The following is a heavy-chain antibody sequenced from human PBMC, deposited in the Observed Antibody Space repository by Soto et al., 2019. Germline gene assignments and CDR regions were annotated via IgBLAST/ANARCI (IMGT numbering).Heavy chain of an antibody. D-gene: IGHD1-7*01. J-gene: IGHJ6*02. CDR2: IEPSDSYT. V-gene: IGHV5-10-1*01. CDR3: ASPIPTRHEELNYYYYGMDV. Sequence: PGESLKISCKGSGYSFTSYWISWVRQMPGKGLEWMGRIEPSDSYTNYSPSFQGHVTISADKSISTSYLQWSSLKASDTAMYYCASPIPTRHEELNYYYYGMDVWGQGTTVPVSS. CDR1: GYSFTSYW.